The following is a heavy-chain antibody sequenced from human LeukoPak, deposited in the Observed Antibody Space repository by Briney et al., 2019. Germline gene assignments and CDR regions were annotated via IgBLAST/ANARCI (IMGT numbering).Heavy chain of an antibody. CDR3: ATWGDYTKLGNTFDY. Sequence: GGSLRLSCAAPGFTFSTYSMNWVRQAPGKGLEWVPSIGSSSTYIYYADSVKGRFTVSRDNAKNSLYLQMNSLRAEDTAVYYCATWGDYTKLGNTFDYWGQGTLVTVSS. CDR1: GFTFSTYS. J-gene: IGHJ4*02. CDR2: IGSSSTYI. V-gene: IGHV3-21*01. D-gene: IGHD4-11*01.